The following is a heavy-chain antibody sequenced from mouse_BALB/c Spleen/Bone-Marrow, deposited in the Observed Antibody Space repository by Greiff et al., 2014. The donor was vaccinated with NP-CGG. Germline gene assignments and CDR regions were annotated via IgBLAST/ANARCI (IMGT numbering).Heavy chain of an antibody. CDR3: AITTVVATGDY. V-gene: IGHV1-69*02. CDR2: IYPSDSYT. D-gene: IGHD1-1*01. J-gene: IGHJ2*01. Sequence: QVQLQQSGAELVKPGASVKLSCKASGYTFTSYWMHWVKQRPGQGLEWIGEIYPSDSYTNYNQKFKGKATLTVDKSSSTAYMQLSSLTSEDSAVYYCAITTVVATGDYWGQGTTLTVSS. CDR1: GYTFTSYW.